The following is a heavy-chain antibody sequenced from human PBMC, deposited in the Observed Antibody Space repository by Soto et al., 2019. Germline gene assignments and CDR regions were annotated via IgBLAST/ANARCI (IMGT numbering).Heavy chain of an antibody. D-gene: IGHD2-15*01. CDR1: GGSIISPY. J-gene: IGHJ4*02. CDR3: ARGGWSLDY. V-gene: IGHV4-59*11. CDR2: IHYSGST. Sequence: QVQLQESGPGLVKPSETLSLTCSVSGGSIISPYWSWIRQPPGKGLEWIGYIHYSGSTDYNPSLKSRLTISVDTSKKQFSLQLSSVTAADTAVYYGARGGWSLDYWGQGTLVTVSS.